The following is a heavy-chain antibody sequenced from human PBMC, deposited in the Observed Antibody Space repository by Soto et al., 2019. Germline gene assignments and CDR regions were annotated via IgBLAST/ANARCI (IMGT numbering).Heavy chain of an antibody. J-gene: IGHJ5*02. Sequence: GASVKVSCKDSGYTFTSYDINWVRQATGQGLEWMGWINPNNGNTGYAQKFQGRVTLTRSTSISTAYMELSSLRSDDTAVYYCARTSSGTREGFDPWGQGTLVNVSS. V-gene: IGHV1-8*01. D-gene: IGHD1-7*01. CDR1: GYTFTSYD. CDR2: INPNNGNT. CDR3: ARTSSGTREGFDP.